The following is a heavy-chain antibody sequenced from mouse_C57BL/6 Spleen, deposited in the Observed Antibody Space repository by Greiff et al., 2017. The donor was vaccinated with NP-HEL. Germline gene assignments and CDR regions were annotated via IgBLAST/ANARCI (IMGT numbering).Heavy chain of an antibody. V-gene: IGHV5-6*01. D-gene: IGHD1-1*01. CDR2: ISSGGSYT. CDR3: ARSWGVVDWYFEV. Sequence: EVQVVESGGDLVKPGGSLKLSCAASGFTFSSYGMSWVRQTPDKRLEWVATISSGGSYTYYPDSVTGRFTISRDNAKNTLYLQMSSLKSEDTAMYYCARSWGVVDWYFEVWGTGTTVTVSS. CDR1: GFTFSSYG. J-gene: IGHJ1*03.